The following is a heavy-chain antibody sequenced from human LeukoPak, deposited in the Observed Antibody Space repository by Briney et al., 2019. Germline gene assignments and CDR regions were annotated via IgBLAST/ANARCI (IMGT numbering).Heavy chain of an antibody. V-gene: IGHV1-2*04. D-gene: IGHD6-19*01. J-gene: IGHJ4*02. CDR2: INPNSGGT. CDR1: GYTFTNYA. Sequence: GASVKVSCKASGYTFTNYAMHWVRQAPGQGLEWMGWINPNSGGTNYAQKFRGWVTMTRDTSISTAYMELSRLRSDDTAVYYCARGKYSSGWYGDYWGQGTLVTVSS. CDR3: ARGKYSSGWYGDY.